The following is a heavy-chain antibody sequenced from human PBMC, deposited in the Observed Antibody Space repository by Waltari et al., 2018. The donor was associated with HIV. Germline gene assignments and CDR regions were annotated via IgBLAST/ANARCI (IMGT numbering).Heavy chain of an antibody. V-gene: IGHV1-2*06. CDR3: VRDGARIGLAGTISDY. J-gene: IGHJ4*02. D-gene: IGHD6-19*01. CDR1: EYTFTDYY. CDR2: INPNSGGT. Sequence: QVQLVQSGAEVKKPGASVKVSCKASEYTFTDYYMHWVRQAPGQGLELLGRINPNSGGTNNAQKFQGRVTMTRDTSLSTAYMDLSSLRSDDTAVYFCVRDGARIGLAGTISDYWGQGTLVTVSS.